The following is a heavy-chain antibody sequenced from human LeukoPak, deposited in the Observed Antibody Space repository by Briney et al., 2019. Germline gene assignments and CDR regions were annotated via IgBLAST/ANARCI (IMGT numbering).Heavy chain of an antibody. CDR2: IRYDGSYK. V-gene: IGHV3-30*02. J-gene: IGHJ4*02. D-gene: IGHD3-10*01. Sequence: PGGSLRLSCAASGFTFSSCGMHWVRQAPGKGLEWVAFIRYDGSYKFHADSVKGRFTISRDNSKNTLYLQENSLRAEDTAVYYCAKGADPPGDFDYWGQGTLVTVSS. CDR3: AKGADPPGDFDY. CDR1: GFTFSSCG.